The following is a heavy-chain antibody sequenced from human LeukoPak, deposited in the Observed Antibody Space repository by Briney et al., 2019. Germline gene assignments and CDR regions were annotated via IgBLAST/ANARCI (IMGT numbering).Heavy chain of an antibody. CDR2: ISGSGGST. Sequence: PGGSLRLSRAASGFTFSSYAMSWVRQAPGKGLEWVSAISGSGGSTYYADSVKGRFTISRDNSKNTLYLQMNSLRAEDTAVYYCANSMGYFDWLLYPLSFDYWGQGTLVTVSS. CDR3: ANSMGYFDWLLYPLSFDY. V-gene: IGHV3-23*01. J-gene: IGHJ4*02. CDR1: GFTFSSYA. D-gene: IGHD3-9*01.